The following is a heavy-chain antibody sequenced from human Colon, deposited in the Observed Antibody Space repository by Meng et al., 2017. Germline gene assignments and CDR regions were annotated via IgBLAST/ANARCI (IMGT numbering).Heavy chain of an antibody. J-gene: IGHJ1*01. CDR2: ISGYNGDT. CDR1: GYIFRSCG. Sequence: VTLVQSGTEVKKPGASVKVSCKASGYIFRSCGFSWVRQAPGQGLEWMGWISGYNGDTYYAQKFQDRVTMTTDTSTSTAYMELRSLRSDDTAVYYCARDGKIALAETPSAEYIQHWGQGTLVTVSS. CDR3: ARDGKIALAETPSAEYIQH. V-gene: IGHV1-18*01. D-gene: IGHD6-19*01.